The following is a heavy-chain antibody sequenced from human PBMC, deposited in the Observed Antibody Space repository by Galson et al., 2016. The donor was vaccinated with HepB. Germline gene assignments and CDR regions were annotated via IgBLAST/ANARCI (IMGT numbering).Heavy chain of an antibody. J-gene: IGHJ4*01. D-gene: IGHD3-10*01. CDR2: IYTGGTT. CDR3: ARSGETRSWYPKEFDH. V-gene: IGHV3-66*01. CDR1: EFTFSSYY. Sequence: SLRLSCAGSEFTFSSYYFNWVRQAPGKGPEWLSVIYTGGTTDYAAAVKGRFPISRDNSGNTVHLQMNRLRAEDTAVYYCARSGETRSWYPKEFDHWGHGTLVTVSS.